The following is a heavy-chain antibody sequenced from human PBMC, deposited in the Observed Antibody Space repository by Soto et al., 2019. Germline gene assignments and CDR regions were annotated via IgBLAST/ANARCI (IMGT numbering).Heavy chain of an antibody. CDR3: ARADSEQYFDY. CDR2: ISPTGNYT. D-gene: IGHD6-13*01. CDR1: GFTFNNYY. J-gene: IGHJ4*02. V-gene: IGHV1-46*02. Sequence: QVQLVQSGAEVKKPGASVKVSCEASGFTFNNYYMHWVRQAPKQGLEWMGLISPTGNYTRYAQTFQGRFTITRDTSTSTVYMDLSSLTSEDTAVYYCARADSEQYFDYWGQGTLVTVSS.